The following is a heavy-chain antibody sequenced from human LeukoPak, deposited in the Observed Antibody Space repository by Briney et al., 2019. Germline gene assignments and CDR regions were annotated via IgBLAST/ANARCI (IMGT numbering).Heavy chain of an antibody. CDR1: GGSISGYF. V-gene: IGHV4-59*01. D-gene: IGHD3-22*01. Sequence: SETLSLTCTVAGGSISGYFWSWIRQPPGKGLDWIGDIFYSGTTNYNPSLSSRVTISVNTSKNQFSLKMSSVTAADTAVYYCARAPYYDSNPDAFDIWGQGTMVAVSS. J-gene: IGHJ3*02. CDR2: IFYSGTT. CDR3: ARAPYYDSNPDAFDI.